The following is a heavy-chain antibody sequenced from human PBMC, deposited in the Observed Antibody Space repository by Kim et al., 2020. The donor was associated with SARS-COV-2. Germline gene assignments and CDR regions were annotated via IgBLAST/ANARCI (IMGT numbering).Heavy chain of an antibody. CDR1: GFTFSSYG. V-gene: IGHV3-30*18. CDR2: ISYDGSNK. D-gene: IGHD6-19*01. Sequence: GGSLRLSCAASGFTFSSYGMHWVRQAPGKGLEWVAVISYDGSNKYYADSVKGRFTISRDNSKNTLYLQMNSLRAEDTAVYYCAKARRGTRQGQWLVHLDYWGQGTLVTVSS. J-gene: IGHJ4*02. CDR3: AKARRGTRQGQWLVHLDY.